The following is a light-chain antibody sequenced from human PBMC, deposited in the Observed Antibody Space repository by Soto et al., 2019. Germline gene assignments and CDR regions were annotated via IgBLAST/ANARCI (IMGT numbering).Light chain of an antibody. Sequence: DIQMTQSPSSLSASLGDRVTITCRTSQSISSHLNWCQHKPGKAPKLLIFGASSLQSGVPSRFSGSGSGTDFTLTISRLFPEDFATYYCQQSYGTSRTFGQGTRLEVK. CDR2: GAS. V-gene: IGKV1-39*01. CDR1: QSISSH. CDR3: QQSYGTSRT. J-gene: IGKJ2*01.